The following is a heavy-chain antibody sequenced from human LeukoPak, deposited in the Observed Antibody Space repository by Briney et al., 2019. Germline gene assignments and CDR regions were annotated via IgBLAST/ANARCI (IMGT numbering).Heavy chain of an antibody. J-gene: IGHJ4*02. V-gene: IGHV1-2*06. D-gene: IGHD3-10*01. Sequence: ASVKVSCKASGYTLTDYYMHWVRQAPGQGLEWMGRINPNSGGTNYAQKFQGRVTMTRDTSISTVYMELSRLRSDDTAVYYCARDRRSEYYYSSGSDYWGQGTLVTVSS. CDR2: INPNSGGT. CDR1: GYTLTDYY. CDR3: ARDRRSEYYYSSGSDY.